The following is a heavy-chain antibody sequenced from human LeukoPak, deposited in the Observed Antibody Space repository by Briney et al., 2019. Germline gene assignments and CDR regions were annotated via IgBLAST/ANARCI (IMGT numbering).Heavy chain of an antibody. CDR3: ARSRVWSDYWGYFDY. CDR1: GGSITSGNYY. V-gene: IGHV4-30-4*01. D-gene: IGHD3-3*01. Sequence: SETLSLTCTVSGGSITSGNYYWSWIRQPPGKGLEWIGYIFYTGSTNYSPSLKSRVSISVDTFKNQFSLKLSSVTAADTAVYYCARSRVWSDYWGYFDYWGQGTLVTVSS. J-gene: IGHJ4*02. CDR2: IFYTGST.